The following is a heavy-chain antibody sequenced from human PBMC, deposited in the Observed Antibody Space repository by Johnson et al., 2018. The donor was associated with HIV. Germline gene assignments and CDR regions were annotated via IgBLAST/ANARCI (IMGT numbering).Heavy chain of an antibody. V-gene: IGHV3-NL1*01. CDR1: GFTFSSYG. D-gene: IGHD3-3*01. J-gene: IGHJ3*02. CDR3: AKDLEWEYRSGAFDI. Sequence: QVQLVESGGGVVQPGGSLRLSCAASGFTFSSYGMHWVRQAPGKGLEWVSGISWNGGSADYADSVKGRFTISRDNAKNSVDLQMNSLRVDDTAVYYCAKDLEWEYRSGAFDIWGQGTMVTVSS. CDR2: ISWNGGSA.